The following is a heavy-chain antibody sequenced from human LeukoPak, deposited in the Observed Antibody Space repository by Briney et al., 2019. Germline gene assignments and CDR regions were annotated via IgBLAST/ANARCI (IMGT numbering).Heavy chain of an antibody. J-gene: IGHJ4*02. CDR3: ARRGGNSNDY. CDR2: IYYSGST. Sequence: PSETLSLTCTVSGGSIISSSYYWGWIRQPPGKGLEWIGSIYYSGSTYYNPSLKSRVTISVDTSKNQFSLKLSSVTAADTAVYYCARRGGNSNDYWGQGTLVTVSS. CDR1: GGSIISSSYY. D-gene: IGHD1-1*01. V-gene: IGHV4-39*01.